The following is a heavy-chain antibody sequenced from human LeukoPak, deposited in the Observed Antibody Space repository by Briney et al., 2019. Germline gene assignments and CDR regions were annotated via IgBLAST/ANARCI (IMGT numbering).Heavy chain of an antibody. J-gene: IGHJ6*02. CDR1: GYTFTSYA. CDR3: ARGSVLRYFDWLRDYYYYGMDV. D-gene: IGHD3-9*01. Sequence: GASVKVSCKASGYTFTSYAMHWVRQAPGQRLEWMGWINAGNGNTKYSQKFQGRVTITRDTSASTAYMELSSLRSEDTAVCYCARGSVLRYFDWLRDYYYYGMDVWGQGTTVTVSS. CDR2: INAGNGNT. V-gene: IGHV1-3*01.